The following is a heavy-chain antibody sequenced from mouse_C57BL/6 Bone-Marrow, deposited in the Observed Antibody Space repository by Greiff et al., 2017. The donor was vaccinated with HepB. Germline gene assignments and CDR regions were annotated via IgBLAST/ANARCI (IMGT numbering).Heavy chain of an antibody. Sequence: QVQLQQPGAELVKPGASVKMSCKASGYTFTSYWITWVKQRPGQGLEWIGDIYPGSGSTNYNEKFKSKATLTVDTSSSTAYMQLRSLTSEDSAVYYCARWVITTVEDAMDYWGQGTSVTVSS. CDR3: ARWVITTVEDAMDY. J-gene: IGHJ4*01. D-gene: IGHD1-1*01. V-gene: IGHV1-55*01. CDR1: GYTFTSYW. CDR2: IYPGSGST.